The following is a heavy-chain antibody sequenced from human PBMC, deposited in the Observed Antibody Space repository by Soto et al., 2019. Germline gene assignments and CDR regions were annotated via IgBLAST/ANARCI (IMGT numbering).Heavy chain of an antibody. CDR2: TYYRSKWYN. CDR3: ARGEFSSSWYRESHFDS. V-gene: IGHV6-1*01. CDR1: GDSVSSNSAA. J-gene: IGHJ4*02. D-gene: IGHD6-13*01. Sequence: PSQTLSLPCAISGDSVSSNSAAWNWIRQSPSRGLEWLGRTYYRSKWYNDYAVSVKSRITINPDTSKNQFSLNLRSVTAADTAVYYCARGEFSSSWYRESHFDSWGQGTLVTVSS.